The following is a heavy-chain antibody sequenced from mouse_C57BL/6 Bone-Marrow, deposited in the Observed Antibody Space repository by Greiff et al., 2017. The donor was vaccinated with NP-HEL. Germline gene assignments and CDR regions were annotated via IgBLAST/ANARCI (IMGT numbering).Heavy chain of an antibody. CDR1: GYAFSSSW. D-gene: IGHD1-1*01. J-gene: IGHJ2*01. Sequence: QVQLQQSGPELVKPGASVKISCKASGYAFSSSWMNWVKQRPGKGLEWIGRIYPGDGDTNYNGKFKGKATLTADKSSSTAYMQLSSLTSEDSAVYFCARSYGSSFYYFDYWGQGTTLTVSS. CDR2: IYPGDGDT. V-gene: IGHV1-82*01. CDR3: ARSYGSSFYYFDY.